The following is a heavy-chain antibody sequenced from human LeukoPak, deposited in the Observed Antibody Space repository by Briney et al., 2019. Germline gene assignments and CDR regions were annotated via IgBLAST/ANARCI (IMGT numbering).Heavy chain of an antibody. CDR2: IYHSGST. CDR3: ARGTYSSSWYQWYFDL. J-gene: IGHJ2*01. Sequence: SQTLSLTCTVSGGSISSGGYYWSWIRQPPGKGLEWIGYIYHSGSTYYNPSLKSRVTISVDTSKNQFSLKLSSVTAADTAVYYCARGTYSSSWYQWYFDLWGRGTLVTVSS. D-gene: IGHD6-13*01. CDR1: GGSISSGGYY. V-gene: IGHV4-30-2*01.